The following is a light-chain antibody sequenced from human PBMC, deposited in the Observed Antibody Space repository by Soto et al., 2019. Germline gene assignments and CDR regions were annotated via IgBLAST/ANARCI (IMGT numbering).Light chain of an antibody. J-gene: IGKJ4*02. CDR1: QSVNRA. Sequence: DIVLTQSPATLSLSPGERATLSCRASQSVNRALAWYQQKPGQAPKLLIYDASNRATDIPAMFSGSGSGTDFTLTISSLEPEDFAVYFCQQRGNWPLTCGGGTKVEIK. CDR2: DAS. V-gene: IGKV3-11*01. CDR3: QQRGNWPLT.